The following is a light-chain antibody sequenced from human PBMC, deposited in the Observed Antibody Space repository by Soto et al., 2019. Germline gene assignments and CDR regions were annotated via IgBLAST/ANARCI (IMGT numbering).Light chain of an antibody. J-gene: IGKJ4*01. V-gene: IGKV2-28*01. Sequence: DIVMTQSPLSLTVIPGEPASNLDWHLQKPGQSPHLLFYLGSNRASGVPDRFSGSGPGTDFTLRINALEAEDIVLYYCMQALQTFGGGTKVEIK. CDR2: LGS. CDR3: MQALQT.